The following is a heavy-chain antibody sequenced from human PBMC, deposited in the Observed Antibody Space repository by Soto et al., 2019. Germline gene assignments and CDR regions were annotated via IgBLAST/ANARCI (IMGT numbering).Heavy chain of an antibody. Sequence: PGGSLRLSCAASGFTFSSYWMSWVRQAPGKGLEWVANIKQDGSEKYYVDSVKGRFTISRDNAKNSLYLQMNSLRAEDTAVYYCATSLSITMVRGVTYYYYGMYVWGQGTTVTVSS. CDR3: ATSLSITMVRGVTYYYYGMYV. CDR1: GFTFSSYW. J-gene: IGHJ6*02. V-gene: IGHV3-7*03. D-gene: IGHD3-10*01. CDR2: IKQDGSEK.